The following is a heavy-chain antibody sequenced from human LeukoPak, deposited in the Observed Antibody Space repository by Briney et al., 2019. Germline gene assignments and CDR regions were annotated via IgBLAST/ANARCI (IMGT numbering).Heavy chain of an antibody. J-gene: IGHJ4*02. D-gene: IGHD3-10*01. CDR1: GFTFDDYA. Sequence: GGSLRLSCAASGFTFDDYAMHWVRQAPGKGLEWVSGISWNSGYIGYANSVKGRFTISRDNAKNSLYLQMNSLRAEDTALYYCAKDSGSYYTYYFDYWGQGTLVTVSS. CDR3: AKDSGSYYTYYFDY. CDR2: ISWNSGYI. V-gene: IGHV3-9*01.